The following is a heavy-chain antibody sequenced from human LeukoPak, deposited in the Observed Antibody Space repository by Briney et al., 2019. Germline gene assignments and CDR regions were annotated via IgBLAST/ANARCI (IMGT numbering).Heavy chain of an antibody. CDR3: ATWARG. J-gene: IGHJ4*02. V-gene: IGHV1-24*01. Sequence: ASVNVSCTVPGYSLTEISMHWVRQAPGKGLEWMGGFDPENVEAIYARTFPGRVTMTADSSTHIAYMELRSLKSEDTAVYSCATWARGWGQGTLVTVSS. CDR1: GYSLTEIS. CDR2: FDPENVEA.